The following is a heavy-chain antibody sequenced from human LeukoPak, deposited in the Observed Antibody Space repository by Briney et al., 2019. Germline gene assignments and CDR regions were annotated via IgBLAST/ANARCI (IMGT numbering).Heavy chain of an antibody. CDR2: LSTSTTFI. CDR3: ARSPDVVETWFDL. V-gene: IGHV3-11*03. J-gene: IGHJ5*02. D-gene: IGHD2-21*01. CDR1: GFTFTDYY. Sequence: PGGPLRLSCAASGFTFTDYYMSWIRQAPGKGLEWVSYLSTSTTFINYADSVRGRFTISRDNAKNSLYLQMNSLRAEDTAVYYCARSPDVVETWFDLWGQGTLVTVSS.